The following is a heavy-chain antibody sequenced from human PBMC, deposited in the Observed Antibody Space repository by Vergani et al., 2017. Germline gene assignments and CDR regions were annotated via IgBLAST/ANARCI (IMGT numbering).Heavy chain of an antibody. D-gene: IGHD3-10*01. CDR1: GFTFTGYY. Sequence: QVQLVESGGGVVQPGRSLRLSCAASGFTFTGYYMHWVRQAPGQGLEWMGWINPNSGGTNYAQKFQGRVTMTRDTSISTAYMELSSLGSEDTAMYYPHYGSGSNWFDPWGQGTLVTVSS. V-gene: IGHV1-2*02. J-gene: IGHJ5*02. CDR3: HYGSGSNWFDP. CDR2: INPNSGGT.